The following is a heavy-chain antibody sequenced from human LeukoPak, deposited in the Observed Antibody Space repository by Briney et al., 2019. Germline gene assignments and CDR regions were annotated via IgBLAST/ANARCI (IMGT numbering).Heavy chain of an antibody. J-gene: IGHJ4*02. CDR1: GFTLSSYW. V-gene: IGHV3-74*01. CDR2: INSDGSNT. D-gene: IGHD3-22*01. Sequence: PGGSLRLSCAASGFTLSSYWVHWVRQAPGKGLVWVSRINSDGSNTNYADSVKGRFTTSRDNAKNTLYLQMHSLRAEDTAVYYCARDRPNYYGSDGHYYRRDGDYWGRGTLVSVSS. CDR3: ARDRPNYYGSDGHYYRRDGDY.